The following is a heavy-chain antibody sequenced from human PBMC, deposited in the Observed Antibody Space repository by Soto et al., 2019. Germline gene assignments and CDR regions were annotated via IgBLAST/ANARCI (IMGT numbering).Heavy chain of an antibody. J-gene: IGHJ4*02. Sequence: SETLSLTCTVSGGSISSSSYYWGWIRQPPGKGLEWIGSIYYSGSTYYNPSLKSRVTISVDTSKNQFSLKLSSVTAADTAVYYCARHLSWAAMVTGVFDYWGQGTLVTVSS. D-gene: IGHD5-18*01. CDR3: ARHLSWAAMVTGVFDY. CDR1: GGSISSSSYY. V-gene: IGHV4-39*01. CDR2: IYYSGST.